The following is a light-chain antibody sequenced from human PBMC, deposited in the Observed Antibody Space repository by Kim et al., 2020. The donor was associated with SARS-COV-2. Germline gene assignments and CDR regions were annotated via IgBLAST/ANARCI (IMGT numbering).Light chain of an antibody. J-gene: IGKJ2*01. CDR3: QQYNRWPPYI. CDR2: GAS. CDR1: QSVTSN. Sequence: SPGRKATPSCRASQSVTSNLAWYQQRPGQAPRLLIYGASIRATGIPDRFSGSGSGTEFTLTISSLQPEDFALYYCQQYNRWPPYIFGQGTKLEI. V-gene: IGKV3-15*01.